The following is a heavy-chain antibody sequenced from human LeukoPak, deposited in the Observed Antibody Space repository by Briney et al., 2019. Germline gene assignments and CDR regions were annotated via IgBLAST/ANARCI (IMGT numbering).Heavy chain of an antibody. CDR1: GFTFSSYA. D-gene: IGHD1/OR15-1a*01. V-gene: IGHV3-23*01. CDR3: ARDRAESNWTNHTLFDS. Sequence: GGSLRLSCAASGFTFSSYAMSWVRQAPGKGLEWVSAISCSGGSTYYADSVKGRFTISRDNARNTLYLQMNSLRVEDTAIYYCARDRAESNWTNHTLFDSWGQGTPVTVSS. CDR2: ISCSGGST. J-gene: IGHJ4*02.